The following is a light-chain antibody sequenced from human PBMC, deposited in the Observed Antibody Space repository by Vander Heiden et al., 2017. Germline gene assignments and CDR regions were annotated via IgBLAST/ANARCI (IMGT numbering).Light chain of an antibody. CDR2: WAS. CDR1: QSVLYSSNNKNY. V-gene: IGKV4-1*01. J-gene: IGKJ1*01. CDR3: LQYYSTPRT. Sequence: DIVMTQSPDSLAVSLGERATINCKSSQSVLYSSNNKNYLAWYQQKPGQPPKRLIYWASSRESGVPDRFSGSGSGTDFTVTINSLQAEDVAIYYCLQYYSTPRTFGQGTKVEIK.